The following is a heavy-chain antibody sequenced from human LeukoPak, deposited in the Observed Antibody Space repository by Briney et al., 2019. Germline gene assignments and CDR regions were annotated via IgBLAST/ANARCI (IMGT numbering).Heavy chain of an antibody. D-gene: IGHD3-16*02. J-gene: IGHJ4*02. CDR1: GGTFSCYA. Sequence: SVKVSCKASGGTFSCYAISWVRQAPGQGLEWMGRIIPIFGIANYAQKFQGRVTITADKSTSTAYMELSSLRSEDTAVYYCARADRLSGPLDYWGQGTLVTVSS. V-gene: IGHV1-69*04. CDR2: IIPIFGIA. CDR3: ARADRLSGPLDY.